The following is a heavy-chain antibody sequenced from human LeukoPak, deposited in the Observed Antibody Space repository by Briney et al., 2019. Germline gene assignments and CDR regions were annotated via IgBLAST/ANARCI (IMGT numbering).Heavy chain of an antibody. J-gene: IGHJ4*02. D-gene: IGHD5-12*01. CDR2: IWYDGSNK. V-gene: IGHV3-33*01. CDR1: GFTFSSYG. CDR3: ARDRAVATIYDY. Sequence: PGGSLRLSCAASGFTFSSYGMHRVRQAPGKGLEWVAVIWYDGSNKYYADSVKGRFTISRDNSKNTLYLQMNSLRAEDTAVYYCARDRAVATIYDYWGQGTLVTVSS.